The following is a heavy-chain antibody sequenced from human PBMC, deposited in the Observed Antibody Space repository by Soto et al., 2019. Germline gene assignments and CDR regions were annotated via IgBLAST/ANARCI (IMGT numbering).Heavy chain of an antibody. CDR2: IIPIFGTA. J-gene: IGHJ6*02. D-gene: IGHD2-21*02. Sequence: QVQLVQSGAEVKKPGSSVKVSCKASGGTFSSYAISWVRQAPGQGLEWMGGIIPIFGTANYAQKFQGRVTITADESTSTAYMELSSLRSEDTAVYYCARVLMERFEVTPLYYGMDVWGQGTTVTVSS. V-gene: IGHV1-69*12. CDR1: GGTFSSYA. CDR3: ARVLMERFEVTPLYYGMDV.